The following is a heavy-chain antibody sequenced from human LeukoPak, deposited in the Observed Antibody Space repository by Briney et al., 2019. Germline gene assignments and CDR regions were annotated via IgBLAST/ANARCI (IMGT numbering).Heavy chain of an antibody. CDR2: IYHSGST. CDR3: ARDAAYPYGDYVGVDY. J-gene: IGHJ4*02. D-gene: IGHD4-17*01. Sequence: PGGSLRLSCAASGFTFSSYSMNWVRQAPGKGLEWIGSIYHSGSTYYNPSLKSRVTISVDTSKNQFSLKLSSVTAADTAVYYCARDAAYPYGDYVGVDYWGQGTLVTVSS. CDR1: GFTFSSYS. V-gene: IGHV4-38-2*02.